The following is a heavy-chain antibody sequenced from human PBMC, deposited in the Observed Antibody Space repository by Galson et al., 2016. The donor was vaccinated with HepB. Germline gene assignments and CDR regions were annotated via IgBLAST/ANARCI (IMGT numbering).Heavy chain of an antibody. V-gene: IGHV3-7*04. CDR2: IKDDGSQK. CDR3: ARDSGRREDV. CDR1: GYIFSNYA. J-gene: IGHJ6*02. Sequence: SLRLSCAASGYIFSNYAMTWVRQAPGKGLEWVAYIKDDGSQKYYVDSVKGRFTISRDNAKNSLYLQMNTLRAEETALYYCARDSGRREDVWGQGTTVTVSS.